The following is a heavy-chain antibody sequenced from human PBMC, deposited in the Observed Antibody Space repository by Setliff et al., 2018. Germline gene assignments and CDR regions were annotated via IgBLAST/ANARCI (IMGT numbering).Heavy chain of an antibody. D-gene: IGHD3-22*01. CDR2: IIPIFGTA. CDR3: ARDLDYQYYYETSGRDAFDI. J-gene: IGHJ3*02. Sequence: SVKVSCKASGGTFSSYAISWVRQAPGQGLEWMGGIIPIFGTANYAQKFQGRVTITADESTSTAYMELRSLRSDDTAVYYCARDLDYQYYYETSGRDAFDIWGLGTMVTVSS. CDR1: GGTFSSYA. V-gene: IGHV1-69*13.